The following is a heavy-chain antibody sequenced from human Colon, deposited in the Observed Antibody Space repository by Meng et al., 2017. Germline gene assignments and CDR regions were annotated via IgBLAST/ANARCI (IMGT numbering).Heavy chain of an antibody. J-gene: IGHJ4*02. D-gene: IGHD1-26*01. V-gene: IGHV3-53*04. CDR3: ASAPSLGAAIDY. CDR1: GFTVSSKY. Sequence: EVQLVESGGGLVQPGGSQRLSYAASGFTVSSKYMTWVRQAPGKGLEWVSVIYSDGSTYYADSVKGRFTISRHNSRNTLYLQMNGLRPEDTAFYYCASAPSLGAAIDYWGQGTLVTVSS. CDR2: IYSDGST.